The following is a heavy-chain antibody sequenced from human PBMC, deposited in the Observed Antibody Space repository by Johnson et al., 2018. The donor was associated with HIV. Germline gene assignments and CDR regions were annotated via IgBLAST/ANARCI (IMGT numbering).Heavy chain of an antibody. Sequence: MLLVESGGGVVQPGRSLRLSCAASGFTFSSYAMHWVRQAPGKGLEWVSVIYSGGSTYYAYSVKGRFTISRDNSKNTLYLQMNSLRAEDTAVYYCASDLVVGDHSTPLTHAFDIWGQGTMVTVSS. CDR3: ASDLVVGDHSTPLTHAFDI. J-gene: IGHJ3*02. CDR2: IYSGGST. CDR1: GFTFSSYA. V-gene: IGHV3-66*01. D-gene: IGHD1-26*01.